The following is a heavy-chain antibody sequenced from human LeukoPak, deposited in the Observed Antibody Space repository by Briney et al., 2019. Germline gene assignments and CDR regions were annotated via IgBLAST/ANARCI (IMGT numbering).Heavy chain of an antibody. CDR2: IYPGDSDT. J-gene: IGHJ4*02. CDR1: GYRFTSYW. D-gene: IGHD3-10*01. Sequence: GESLKISCQGSGYRFTSYWIGWVRQMPGKGLEWMGIIYPGDSDTSYCPSFQGQVTISADKSISTAYLQWSSLKASDTAMYYCARLLEEEYYYGSGSYNYWGQGTLVTVSS. CDR3: ARLLEEEYYYGSGSYNY. V-gene: IGHV5-51*01.